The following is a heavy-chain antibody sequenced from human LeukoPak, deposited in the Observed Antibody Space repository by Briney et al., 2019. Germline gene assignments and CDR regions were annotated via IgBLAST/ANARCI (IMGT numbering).Heavy chain of an antibody. V-gene: IGHV3-30*03. CDR1: GFSFSNYG. Sequence: GGSLRLSCAASGFSFSNYGMHWVRQAPGKGLEWLALMSHDGNKEDYTDSVKGRFAISRDNSKNMLFLEMKSLRTEDTAVYYCARGSAGWFDPWGQGTLVTVSS. CDR2: MSHDGNKE. CDR3: ARGSAGWFDP. D-gene: IGHD6-6*01. J-gene: IGHJ5*02.